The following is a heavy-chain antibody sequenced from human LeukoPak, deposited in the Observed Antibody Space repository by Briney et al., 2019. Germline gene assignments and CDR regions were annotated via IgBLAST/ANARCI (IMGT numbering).Heavy chain of an antibody. CDR1: GFTFSSYG. Sequence: PGRSLRLSCAASGFTFSSYGMHWVRQAPGKGLEWVAVISYDGSNKYYADSVKGRFTISRDNSKNTLYLQMNSLRAEDTAVYYCALFGYSFDYWGQGTLVTVSS. D-gene: IGHD3-10*01. J-gene: IGHJ4*02. V-gene: IGHV3-30*03. CDR2: ISYDGSNK. CDR3: ALFGYSFDY.